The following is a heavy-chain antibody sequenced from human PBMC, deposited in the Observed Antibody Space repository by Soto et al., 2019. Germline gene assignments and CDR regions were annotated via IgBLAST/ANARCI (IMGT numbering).Heavy chain of an antibody. CDR3: ASSYCGGDCYASTYYYYGMDG. CDR1: GGTFSSYA. V-gene: IGHV1-69*01. D-gene: IGHD2-21*02. J-gene: IGHJ6*02. Sequence: QVQLVQSGAEVKKPGSSVKVSCKASGGTFSSYAISWVRQAPGQGLEWMGGIIPIFGTANYAQKFQGRVTITADESTSTAYMELSSLRSQDTAVYYCASSYCGGDCYASTYYYYGMDGRGQGTTVTVSS. CDR2: IIPIFGTA.